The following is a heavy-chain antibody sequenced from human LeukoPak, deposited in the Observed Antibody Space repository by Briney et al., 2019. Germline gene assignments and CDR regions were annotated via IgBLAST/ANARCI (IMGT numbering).Heavy chain of an antibody. V-gene: IGHV4-59*01. CDR2: IYYSGST. J-gene: IGHJ4*02. CDR1: GGSISSYY. Sequence: PSETLSLTCTVSGGSISSYYWSWIRQPPGKGLEWIGYIYYSGSTNYNPSLKSRVTISVDTSKNQFSLKLSSVTAADTAVYYCARGVIVGAIDWGQGTLVTVSS. CDR3: ARGVIVGAID. D-gene: IGHD1-26*01.